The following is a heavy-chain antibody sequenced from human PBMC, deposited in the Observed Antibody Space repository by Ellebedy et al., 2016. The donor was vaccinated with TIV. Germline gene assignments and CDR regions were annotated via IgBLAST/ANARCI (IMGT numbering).Heavy chain of an antibody. CDR3: ATAIPYYDILTD. CDR2: INPSGGST. J-gene: IGHJ4*02. V-gene: IGHV1-46*01. CDR1: GYTFTGYY. Sequence: ASVKVSCKASGYTFTGYYMHWVRQAPGQGLEWMGIINPSGGSTSYAQKFQGRVTMTEDTSTDTAYMELSSLRSEDTAVYYCATAIPYYDILTDWGQGTLVTVSS. D-gene: IGHD3-9*01.